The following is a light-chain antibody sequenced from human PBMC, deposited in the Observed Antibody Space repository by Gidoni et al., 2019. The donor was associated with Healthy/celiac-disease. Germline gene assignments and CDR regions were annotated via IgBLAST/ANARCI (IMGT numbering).Light chain of an antibody. CDR2: DAS. CDR3: QQRSNWLT. Sequence: VLTQSPATLSLSPGERATLSCRASQSVSSYLAWYQKKPGQAPRLLIYDASNRATGIPARFSGSGYGTDFTLTISSLEPEDFAVYYCQQRSNWLTFGGGTKVEIK. CDR1: QSVSSY. J-gene: IGKJ4*01. V-gene: IGKV3-11*01.